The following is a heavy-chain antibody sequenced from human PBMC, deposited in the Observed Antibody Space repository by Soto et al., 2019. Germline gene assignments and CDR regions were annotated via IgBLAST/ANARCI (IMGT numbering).Heavy chain of an antibody. CDR1: GYSINSGYY. CDR2: INHSGT. Sequence: PSETLSLTCGVSGYSINSGYYWAWIRQPPGKGLEWIGTINHSGTYYSPSLESRVTISVDTSKNQFSLKLSSVTAADTAVYYCARIPSGSYSSNWFDPWGQGTLVTVSS. CDR3: ARIPSGSYSSNWFDP. V-gene: IGHV4-38-2*01. J-gene: IGHJ5*02. D-gene: IGHD1-26*01.